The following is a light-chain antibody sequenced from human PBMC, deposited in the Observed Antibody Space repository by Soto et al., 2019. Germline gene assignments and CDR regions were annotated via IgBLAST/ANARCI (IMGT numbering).Light chain of an antibody. CDR1: SSNIGAGYD. CDR3: QSYDSSLSGRGV. J-gene: IGLJ2*01. V-gene: IGLV1-40*01. CDR2: GNS. Sequence: QSVLTQPPSVSGAPGQRVTISCTGSSSNIGAGYDVHWYQQLPGTAPKLLIYGNSNRPSGVPDRFSGSKPGTSASLAITGLQAEDEADYYCQSYDSSLSGRGVFGGGTKVTVL.